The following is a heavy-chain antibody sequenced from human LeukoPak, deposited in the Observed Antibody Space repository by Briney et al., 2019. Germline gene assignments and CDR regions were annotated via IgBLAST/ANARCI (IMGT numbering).Heavy chain of an antibody. D-gene: IGHD2-2*03. CDR1: GFTFSSYS. V-gene: IGHV3-48*04. CDR2: ISSSSSTI. J-gene: IGHJ4*02. CDR3: ARVGYCSSTSCYGFDY. Sequence: HPGGSLRLSCAASGFTFSSYSMNWVRQAPGKGLEWVSYISSSSSTIYYADSVKGRSTISRDNAKNSLYLQMNSLRAEDTAVYYCARVGYCSSTSCYGFDYWGQGTLVTVSS.